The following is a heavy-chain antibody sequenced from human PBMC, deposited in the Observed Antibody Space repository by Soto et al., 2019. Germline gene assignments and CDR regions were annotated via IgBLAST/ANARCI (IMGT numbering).Heavy chain of an antibody. CDR2: IYYSGST. Sequence: QVQLQESGPGLVKPSQTLSLTCTVSGGSISSGDYYWSWIRQPPGKGLEWIGYIYYSGSTYYNPSLKRRVTISVDTSKNQFSLKLSSVTAADTAVYYCARGGPTGGSYKYNWFDPWGQGTLVTVSS. CDR3: ARGGPTGGSYKYNWFDP. V-gene: IGHV4-30-4*01. D-gene: IGHD2-15*01. CDR1: GGSISSGDYY. J-gene: IGHJ5*02.